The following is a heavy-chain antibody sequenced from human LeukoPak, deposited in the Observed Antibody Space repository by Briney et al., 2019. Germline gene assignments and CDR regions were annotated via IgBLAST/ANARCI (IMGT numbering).Heavy chain of an antibody. Sequence: ASVKVSCKASEYTFTAYYIHWVRQAPGQRLEWVGWINPNSGDTNYARRFQGRVTMTRDTSISTAYMEMSSLRSDDTAMYYCATTIRGFPYNWFDPWGQGTLVTVSS. J-gene: IGHJ5*02. D-gene: IGHD5-12*01. CDR3: ATTIRGFPYNWFDP. V-gene: IGHV1-2*02. CDR1: EYTFTAYY. CDR2: INPNSGDT.